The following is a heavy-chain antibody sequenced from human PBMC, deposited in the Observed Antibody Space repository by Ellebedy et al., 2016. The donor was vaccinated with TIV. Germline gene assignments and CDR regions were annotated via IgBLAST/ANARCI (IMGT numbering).Heavy chain of an antibody. J-gene: IGHJ4*02. D-gene: IGHD3-22*01. CDR2: VVGSGERT. V-gene: IGHV3-23*01. Sequence: GGSLRLSCEASGFTFSSHAMSWVRQAPGKGPEWVSAVVGSGERTVYADSVKGRFTISRDNSKNRLYLQMNSLRTEDTAVYYCAKDLSYYYDSSGYLGGFDYWGQGTLVTVSS. CDR3: AKDLSYYYDSSGYLGGFDY. CDR1: GFTFSSHA.